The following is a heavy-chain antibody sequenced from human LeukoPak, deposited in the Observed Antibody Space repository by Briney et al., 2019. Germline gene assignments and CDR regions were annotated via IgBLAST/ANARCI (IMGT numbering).Heavy chain of an antibody. V-gene: IGHV4-61*02. CDR2: IYTSGST. J-gene: IGHJ6*03. CDR3: ARDHPYSSGLLLDDYYYMDV. D-gene: IGHD6-19*01. CDR1: GGSISSGSYY. Sequence: SETLSLTCTVSGGSISSGSYYWSWIRQPAGKGLEWIGRIYTSGSTNYNPSLKSRVTISVDTSKNQFSLKLSSVTAADTAVYYCARDHPYSSGLLLDDYYYMDVWGKGTTVTVSS.